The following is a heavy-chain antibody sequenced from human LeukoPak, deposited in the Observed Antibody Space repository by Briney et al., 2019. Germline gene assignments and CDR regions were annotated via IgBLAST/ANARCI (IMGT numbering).Heavy chain of an antibody. CDR3: ARVSGDIVVVPAVGGMDV. CDR2: IYYSGST. V-gene: IGHV4-39*07. J-gene: IGHJ6*02. D-gene: IGHD2-2*01. CDR1: GGSVSSSSYY. Sequence: PSETLSLTCTVSGGSVSSSSYYWGWMRQPPGKELEWIGSIYYSGSTYYNPSLKSRVTISVDTSKNQFSLKLSSVTAADTAVYYWARVSGDIVVVPAVGGMDVWGQGTTVTVSS.